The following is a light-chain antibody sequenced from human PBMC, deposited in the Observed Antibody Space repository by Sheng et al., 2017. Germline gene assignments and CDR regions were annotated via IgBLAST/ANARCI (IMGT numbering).Light chain of an antibody. CDR3: QSYDSSLNAWV. J-gene: IGLJ3*02. CDR2: GNI. V-gene: IGLV1-40*01. CDR1: YSNIGAGYD. Sequence: QPVLTQPPSVSGAPGQTVTISCSGGYSNIGAGYDVHWYQQLPGTAPKLLIYGNINRPSGVPDRFSGSKSGTSASLALTGLQAEDEAHYYCQSYDSSLNAWVFGGGTKLTVL.